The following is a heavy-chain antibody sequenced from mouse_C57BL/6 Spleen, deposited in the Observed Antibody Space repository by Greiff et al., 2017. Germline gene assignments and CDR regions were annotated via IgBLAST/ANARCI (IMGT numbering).Heavy chain of an antibody. D-gene: IGHD1-1*01. Sequence: QLQQSGPELVKPGASVTISCKASGYAFSSSWMNWVKQRPGKGLEWIGRIYPGDGDTNYNGKFKGKATLTADKSSSTAYMQLSSLTSEDSAVYFCARLTTVVARNYAMDYWGQGTSVTVSS. J-gene: IGHJ4*01. CDR3: ARLTTVVARNYAMDY. CDR1: GYAFSSSW. V-gene: IGHV1-82*01. CDR2: IYPGDGDT.